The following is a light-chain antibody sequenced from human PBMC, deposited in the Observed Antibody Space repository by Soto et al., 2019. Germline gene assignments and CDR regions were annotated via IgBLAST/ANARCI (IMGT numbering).Light chain of an antibody. CDR1: SSDVGGYDF. V-gene: IGLV2-14*01. CDR2: EVS. CDR3: TSYTRDTALV. J-gene: IGLJ1*01. Sequence: QSVLTQPASVSGSPGQSITISCTGTSSDVGGYDFVSWYQHHPGKAPKLMIYEVSTRPSGVSNRFSGSKSGNTASLTISGLQAEDEADYHCTSYTRDTALVFGTGTKVTVL.